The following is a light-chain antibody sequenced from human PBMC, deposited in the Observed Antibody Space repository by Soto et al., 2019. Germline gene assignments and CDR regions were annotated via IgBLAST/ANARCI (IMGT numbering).Light chain of an antibody. V-gene: IGKV1-5*03. CDR1: QTISSW. CDR3: QQYDSFSVT. J-gene: IGKJ1*01. CDR2: KAS. Sequence: DIQMTQSPSTLYGSVGDRVTITCRASQTISSWLAWYQQKPGKAPKLLIYKASTLKSGVPSRFSGSGSGTEFTLTISSLQPDDFATYYCQQYDSFSVTFGQGTKVDIK.